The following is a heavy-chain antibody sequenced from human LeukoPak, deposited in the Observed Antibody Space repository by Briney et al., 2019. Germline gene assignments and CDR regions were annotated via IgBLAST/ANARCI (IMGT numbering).Heavy chain of an antibody. CDR1: GFTVSSNY. D-gene: IGHD1-26*01. CDR2: ISGCGGST. J-gene: IGHJ5*02. V-gene: IGHV3-23*01. Sequence: GGSLRLSCAASGFTVSSNYMNWVRQAPGKGLEWVSAISGCGGSTYYADSMKGRFTISRDNSKNTLYLQMNSLRAEDTAVYYCAKDLLRFDPWGQGTLVTVSS. CDR3: AKDLLRFDP.